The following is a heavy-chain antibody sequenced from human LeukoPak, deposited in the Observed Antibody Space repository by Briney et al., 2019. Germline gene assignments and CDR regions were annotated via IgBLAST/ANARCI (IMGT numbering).Heavy chain of an antibody. CDR2: IRSDGDDR. CDR1: GFTFSICD. Sequence: PGGSLRLSCAASGFTFSICDMHWVRQAPGRGLEWAAFIRSDGDDRYYADSLKGRFTISRDNSKNTLYLQMNSLTSEDTAVYYCAKTNGYWFDLWGQGTLVTVSS. D-gene: IGHD6-13*01. CDR3: AKTNGYWFDL. J-gene: IGHJ5*02. V-gene: IGHV3-30*02.